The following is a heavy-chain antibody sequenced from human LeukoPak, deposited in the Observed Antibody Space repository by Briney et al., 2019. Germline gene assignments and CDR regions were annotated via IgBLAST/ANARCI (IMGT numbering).Heavy chain of an antibody. D-gene: IGHD5-18*01. Sequence: SETLSLTCAVYGGSFSSYYWSWIRQPPGKGLEWIGEINHSGSTNYNPSLKSRVTISVDTSKNQFSLKLSSVTAADTAVYYCARDRRYSYGYRRTYYYYGMDVWGQGTTVTVSS. V-gene: IGHV4-34*01. CDR2: INHSGST. CDR3: ARDRRYSYGYRRTYYYYGMDV. J-gene: IGHJ6*02. CDR1: GGSFSSYY.